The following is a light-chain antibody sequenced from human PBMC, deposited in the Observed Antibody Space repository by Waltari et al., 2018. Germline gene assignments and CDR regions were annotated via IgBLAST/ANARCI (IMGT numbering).Light chain of an antibody. Sequence: QSALTQPASVSGSPGQSIAISCTGTTSDGGGYDFVSWYQQHPGKAPKPLSYDVTNRPSGVSSRFSGSKSGNTASLTISGLQAEDEADYYCSSFRSDHTYVFGSGTEVTVL. CDR1: TSDGGGYDF. J-gene: IGLJ1*01. CDR2: DVT. V-gene: IGLV2-14*03. CDR3: SSFRSDHTYV.